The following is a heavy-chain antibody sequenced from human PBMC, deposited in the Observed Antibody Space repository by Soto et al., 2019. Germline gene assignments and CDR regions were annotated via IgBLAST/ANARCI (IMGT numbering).Heavy chain of an antibody. CDR1: GFNFNNYG. D-gene: IGHD6-13*01. Sequence: QVQLVESGGGVVQPGRSLRLSCAASGFNFNNYGMHWVRQAPGKGLEWVAVIWNDGNGYYYANSVKGRFTISRDNSKNTLYLQMSSLRAEDTAVYYCVRRQISPPTRAAASARGGMDVWGQGATVTISS. CDR3: VRRQISPPTRAAASARGGMDV. J-gene: IGHJ6*02. CDR2: IWNDGNGY. V-gene: IGHV3-33*01.